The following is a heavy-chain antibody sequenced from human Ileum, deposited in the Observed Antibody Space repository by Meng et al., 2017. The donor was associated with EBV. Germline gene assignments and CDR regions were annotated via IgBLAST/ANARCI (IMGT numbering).Heavy chain of an antibody. D-gene: IGHD6-19*01. V-gene: IGHV4-39*01. CDR1: XDPISSFYY. CDR3: ARPFPSWQSPRLDPFGA. CDR2: VHYTGST. J-gene: IGHJ5*02. Sequence: QLQLRESGPGQVKPSETLSRTCTVSXDPISSFYYWGWIRQPPGRGLEWIGSVHYTGSTYYSPSLKSRVTVSVDTSKNQFSLRLTSVTAADTAVYYCARPFPSWQSPRLDPFGAWGQGTLVTVSS.